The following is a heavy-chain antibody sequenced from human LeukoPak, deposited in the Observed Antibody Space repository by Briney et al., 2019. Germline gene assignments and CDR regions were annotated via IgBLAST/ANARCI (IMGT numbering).Heavy chain of an antibody. CDR3: TRSIMITFGGVIVNRLFDY. CDR1: GFTFSRHV. J-gene: IGHJ4*02. D-gene: IGHD3-16*02. V-gene: IGHV3-30*04. Sequence: PGGSLRLSCAVSGFTFSRHVMHWVRQAPGKGLEWVALISYDGRNKFYADSVKGRFTISRDNSKNTLYLQMNSLRAEDTAVYYCTRSIMITFGGVIVNRLFDYWGQGTLVTVSS. CDR2: ISYDGRNK.